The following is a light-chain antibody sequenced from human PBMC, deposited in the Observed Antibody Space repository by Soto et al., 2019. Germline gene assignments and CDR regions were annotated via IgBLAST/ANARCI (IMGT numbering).Light chain of an antibody. CDR1: QGISSY. Sequence: AIRMTQSPSSLSAYTGDRVTITCRASQGISSYLAWYQQKPGKAPKLLIYAASTLQSGVPSRFSGSGSGTDFTFTISSLQPEDIATYYCQQYDDLPFTFGPGTKVDIK. V-gene: IGKV1-8*01. CDR2: AAS. J-gene: IGKJ3*01. CDR3: QQYDDLPFT.